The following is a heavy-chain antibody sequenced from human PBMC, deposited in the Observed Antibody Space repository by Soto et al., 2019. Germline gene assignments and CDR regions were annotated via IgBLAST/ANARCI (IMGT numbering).Heavy chain of an antibody. D-gene: IGHD5-12*01. V-gene: IGHV6-1*01. CDR3: AGAHIVATTIDY. Sequence: SQTLSLTCAISGDSVSSNSAAWNWIRQSPSRGLEWLGRTYYRSKWYNDYAVSVKGRITINPGTSKNQFSLQLNSVTPEDTAVYYCAGAHIVATTIDYWGQGTLVTVSS. CDR2: TYYRSKWYN. J-gene: IGHJ4*02. CDR1: GDSVSSNSAA.